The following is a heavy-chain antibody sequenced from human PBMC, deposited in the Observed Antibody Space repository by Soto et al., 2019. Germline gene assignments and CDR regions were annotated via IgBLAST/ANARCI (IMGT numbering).Heavy chain of an antibody. V-gene: IGHV3-30-3*01. CDR2: ISYDGSNK. CDR3: ASLRTSSSSWLDY. D-gene: IGHD6-13*01. J-gene: IGHJ4*02. CDR1: GFTFSSYA. Sequence: QVQLVESGGGVVQPGRSLRLSCAASGFTFSSYAMHWVRQAPGKGLEWVAVISYDGSNKYYADSVKGRFTISRDNSKNTRYLQMNSLRAEDTAVYYCASLRTSSSSWLDYWGQGTLVTVSS.